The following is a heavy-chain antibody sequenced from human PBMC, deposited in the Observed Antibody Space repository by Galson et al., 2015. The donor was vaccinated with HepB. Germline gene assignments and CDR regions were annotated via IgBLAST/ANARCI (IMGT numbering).Heavy chain of an antibody. V-gene: IGHV3-74*01. CDR3: ARGGRYVDY. D-gene: IGHD3-16*01. J-gene: IGHJ4*02. CDR1: GFTFSTYW. CDR2: ITSDGSST. Sequence: SLRLSCAASGFTFSTYWMHWVRHAPGRGLVWVSRITSDGSSTAHADSVKGRLTISRDNAKNTLYLQTSSLRAEDTAVYYCARGGRYVDYWGQGTLVTVSS.